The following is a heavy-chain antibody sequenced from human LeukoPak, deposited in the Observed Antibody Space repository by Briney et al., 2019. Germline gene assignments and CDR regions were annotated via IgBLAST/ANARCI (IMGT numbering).Heavy chain of an antibody. D-gene: IGHD6-13*01. V-gene: IGHV1-2*02. CDR1: GYTFSDYY. CDR3: ARDRGRIAAAGKNWFDP. CDR2: INPNSGGI. J-gene: IGHJ5*02. Sequence: ASVKVSCKASGYTFSDYYMHWVRQAPGQALEWMGWINPNSGGINYAQRFQGSVTMTRDTSLSTAYMELSRLRSDDTAVYYCARDRGRIAAAGKNWFDPWGQGTLVTVSS.